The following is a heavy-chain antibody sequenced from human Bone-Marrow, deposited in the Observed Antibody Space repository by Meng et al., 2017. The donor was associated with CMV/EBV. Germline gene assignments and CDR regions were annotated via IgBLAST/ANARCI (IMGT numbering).Heavy chain of an antibody. D-gene: IGHD5-24*01. Sequence: GESLKISCAASGFTFSSYWMSWVRQAPGKGLEWVANIKQDGSEKYYVDSVKGRFTISRDNAKNSLYLQMNSLRAEDTAVYYCARSGDGYSFGYYGMDVWGQGTTVTVSS. V-gene: IGHV3-7*01. CDR1: GFTFSSYW. J-gene: IGHJ6*02. CDR2: IKQDGSEK. CDR3: ARSGDGYSFGYYGMDV.